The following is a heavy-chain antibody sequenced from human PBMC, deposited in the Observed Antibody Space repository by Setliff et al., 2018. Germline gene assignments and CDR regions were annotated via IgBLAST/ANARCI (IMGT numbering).Heavy chain of an antibody. CDR3: ARWTARAVDY. V-gene: IGHV3-33*08. D-gene: IGHD6-6*01. CDR2: IWGDGGTK. Sequence: PGGSLRLSCAASGFTFSTYRMRWVRQAPGKGLEWVAVIWGDGGTKYHADSVKGRFTISRDNSKNTLYLQMNSLRPEDTAVYYCARWTARAVDYWGQGTLVTVSS. CDR1: GFTFSTYR. J-gene: IGHJ4*02.